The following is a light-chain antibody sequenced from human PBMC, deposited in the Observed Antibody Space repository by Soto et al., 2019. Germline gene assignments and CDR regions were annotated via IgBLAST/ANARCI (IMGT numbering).Light chain of an antibody. J-gene: IGLJ1*01. CDR1: SSDVGGYNH. CDR2: DVS. V-gene: IGLV2-14*01. CDR3: SSYTSSSIL. Sequence: QSVLTQPPSVSGAPGQRVTISCTGTSSDVGGYNHVSWYQQYPGKAPKVMIYDVSNRPSGVSNRFSGSKSGNTASLTISGLQAEDEADYYCSSYTSSSILFGTGTKVTVL.